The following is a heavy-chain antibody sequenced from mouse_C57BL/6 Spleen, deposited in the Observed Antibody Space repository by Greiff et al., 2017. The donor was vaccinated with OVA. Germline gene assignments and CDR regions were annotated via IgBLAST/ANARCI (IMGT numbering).Heavy chain of an antibody. CDR3: ARRLFITTVWDYFDY. J-gene: IGHJ2*01. V-gene: IGHV1-59*01. D-gene: IGHD1-1*01. CDR2: IDPSDSYT. Sequence: QVQLKQPGAELVRPGTSVKLSCKASGYTFTSYWMHWVKQRPGQGLEWIGVIDPSDSYTNYNQKFKGKATLTVDTSSSTAYMQLSSLTSEDSAVYYCARRLFITTVWDYFDYWGQGTTLTVSS. CDR1: GYTFTSYW.